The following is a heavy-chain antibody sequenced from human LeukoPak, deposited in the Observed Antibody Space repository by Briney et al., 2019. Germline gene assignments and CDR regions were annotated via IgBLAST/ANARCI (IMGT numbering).Heavy chain of an antibody. CDR3: ARDSGNIVATVFDY. J-gene: IGHJ4*02. V-gene: IGHV4-39*07. CDR1: GGSIGSSTYY. CDR2: MYSSGST. Sequence: PSETLSLTCTVSGGSIGSSTYYWGWIRQPPGKGLEWIGSMYSSGSTYDNPSLKSRVTISLDTSKNEFSLKLSSVTAADTAVYYCARDSGNIVATVFDYWGQGTLVTVSS. D-gene: IGHD5-12*01.